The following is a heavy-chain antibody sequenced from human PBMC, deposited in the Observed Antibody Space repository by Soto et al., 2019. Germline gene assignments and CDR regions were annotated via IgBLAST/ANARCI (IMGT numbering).Heavy chain of an antibody. CDR2: TYYSGSP. CDR1: GGSISSFY. Sequence: SETLSLTCTVSGGSISSFYWSWIRQPPGKGLECIGFTYYSGSPIYIPSLKSRVTISVDTSKNQFSLKLSSVTAADTAVYYCARGKPCSGGSCYHYFDFWGQGTLVTVSS. J-gene: IGHJ4*02. V-gene: IGHV4-59*01. D-gene: IGHD2-15*01. CDR3: ARGKPCSGGSCYHYFDF.